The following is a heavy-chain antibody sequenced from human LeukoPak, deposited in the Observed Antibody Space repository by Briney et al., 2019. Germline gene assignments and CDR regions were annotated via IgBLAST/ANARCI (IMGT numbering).Heavy chain of an antibody. D-gene: IGHD2-2*01. V-gene: IGHV1-18*01. CDR1: GGTFSSYA. Sequence: ASVKVSCKASGGTFSSYAISWVRQAPGQGLEWMGWISAYNGNTNYAQKFQGRVTMTTDTSTSTAYMELRSLRSDDTAVYYCARGPVVVPAGTWFDPWGQGTLVTVSS. J-gene: IGHJ5*02. CDR2: ISAYNGNT. CDR3: ARGPVVVPAGTWFDP.